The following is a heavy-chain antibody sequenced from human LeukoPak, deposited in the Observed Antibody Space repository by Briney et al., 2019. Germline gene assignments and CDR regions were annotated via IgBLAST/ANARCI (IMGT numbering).Heavy chain of an antibody. J-gene: IGHJ4*02. CDR2: IYVGDSYT. Sequence: GESLKISCKGSGYSFTRYWIGWVRQMPGKGLEWMGIIYVGDSYTRYSPSFQGQVTISVDKSISTAYLQWSSLKASDTAMYYCARLQGYDSSGYPPYYFDYWGQGTLVTVSS. V-gene: IGHV5-51*01. D-gene: IGHD3-22*01. CDR1: GYSFTRYW. CDR3: ARLQGYDSSGYPPYYFDY.